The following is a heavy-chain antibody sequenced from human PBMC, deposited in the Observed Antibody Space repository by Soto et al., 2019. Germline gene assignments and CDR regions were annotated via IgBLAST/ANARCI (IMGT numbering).Heavy chain of an antibody. J-gene: IGHJ3*01. V-gene: IGHV1-18*01. D-gene: IGHD3-22*01. CDR2: MSVYSSNR. CDR3: ARGGVRNYDLRGQDAFHV. CDR1: GYTFTSYD. Sequence: ASVKVSCKASGYTFTSYDINWVRQATGQGLEWMGWMSVYSSNRNYAQSFQGRVTMTSDTSTTTAYMELRSLTSDDTAVYYCARGGVRNYDLRGQDAFHVRGQGTMVTVSS.